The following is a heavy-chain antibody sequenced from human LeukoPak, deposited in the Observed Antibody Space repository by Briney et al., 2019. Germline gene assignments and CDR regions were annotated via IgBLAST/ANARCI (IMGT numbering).Heavy chain of an antibody. D-gene: IGHD5-24*01. Sequence: SLRLSCAAAGFTFNDYSMHWVRQAPGKCLEWLSGLSWDSGSTAYAESVKGRLSISRDDTKNSLYLQINRLRAEDMAFTYCAKDIRRWLQFVAFDIWGQGTMVTLFS. V-gene: IGHV3-9*03. J-gene: IGHJ3*02. CDR3: AKDIRRWLQFVAFDI. CDR2: LSWDSGST. CDR1: GFTFNDYS.